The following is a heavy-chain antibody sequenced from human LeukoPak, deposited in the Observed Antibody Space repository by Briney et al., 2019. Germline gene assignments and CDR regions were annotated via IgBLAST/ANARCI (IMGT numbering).Heavy chain of an antibody. Sequence: PSETLSLTCSVSGASINRFFWNWVRQTPEKGLEWIGYVSHRGATTSNPTLKSRVSITIDTSKSQISLTMTSVTAADSALYYCAGDGRGSFYTFDLWGPGTTVSVS. J-gene: IGHJ6*02. CDR2: VSHRGAT. D-gene: IGHD1-26*01. V-gene: IGHV4-59*01. CDR1: GASINRFF. CDR3: AGDGRGSFYTFDL.